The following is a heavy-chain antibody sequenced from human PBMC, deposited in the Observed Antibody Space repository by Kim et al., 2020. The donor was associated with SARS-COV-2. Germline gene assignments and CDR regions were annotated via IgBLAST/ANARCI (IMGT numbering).Heavy chain of an antibody. J-gene: IGHJ6*03. CDR3: ARVRSARRLLDYYYMDV. Sequence: ASVKVSCKASGYTFTSYDINWVRQATGQGLEWMGWMNPNSGNTGYAQKFQGRVTMTRNTSISTEYMELSSLRSEDTAVYYCARVRSARRLLDYYYMDVWGKGTTVTVSS. V-gene: IGHV1-8*01. D-gene: IGHD6-6*01. CDR2: MNPNSGNT. CDR1: GYTFTSYD.